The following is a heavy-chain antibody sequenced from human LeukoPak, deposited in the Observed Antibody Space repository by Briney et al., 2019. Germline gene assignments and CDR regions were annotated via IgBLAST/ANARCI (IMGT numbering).Heavy chain of an antibody. CDR2: IKQDGSEK. CDR3: ARENSGYDPYYYYYGMDV. CDR1: GFTLSSYW. Sequence: GGSLRLSCAASGFTLSSYWMSWVRQAPGKGLEWVANIKQDGSEKYYVDSVKGRFTISRDNAKNSLYLQMNSLRAEDTAVYYCARENSGYDPYYYYYGMDVWGQGTTVTVSS. J-gene: IGHJ6*02. D-gene: IGHD5-12*01. V-gene: IGHV3-7*01.